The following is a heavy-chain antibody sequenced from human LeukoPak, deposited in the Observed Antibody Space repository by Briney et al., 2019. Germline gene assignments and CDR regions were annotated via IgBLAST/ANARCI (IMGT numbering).Heavy chain of an antibody. CDR2: IYSGGNT. Sequence: GGSLRLSCAASGFIVSSNYMTWVRQAPGKGLGWVSVIYSGGNTYYADSVKGRFTISRDNSKNTLYLQMNSLRAEDTAVYYCAKIHIVAYYFDFWGQGTLVTVSS. CDR3: AKIHIVAYYFDF. V-gene: IGHV3-53*01. CDR1: GFIVSSNY. J-gene: IGHJ4*02. D-gene: IGHD3-16*02.